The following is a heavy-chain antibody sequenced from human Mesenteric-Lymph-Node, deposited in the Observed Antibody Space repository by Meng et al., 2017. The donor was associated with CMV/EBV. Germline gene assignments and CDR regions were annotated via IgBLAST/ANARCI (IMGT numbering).Heavy chain of an antibody. D-gene: IGHD1-1*01. Sequence: GGSLRLSCAASGFTFSSYWMSWVRQAPGKGLEWVAHISSSGRTTFYADSVKGRFNISRDNAKNSLYLQMNSLRADDTAVYYCATSTGLDFWGQGTMVTVSS. V-gene: IGHV3-48*03. CDR2: ISSSGRTT. J-gene: IGHJ3*01. CDR1: GFTFSSYW. CDR3: ATSTGLDF.